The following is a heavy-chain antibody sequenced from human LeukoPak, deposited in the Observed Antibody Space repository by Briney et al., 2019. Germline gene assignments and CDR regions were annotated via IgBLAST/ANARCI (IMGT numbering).Heavy chain of an antibody. D-gene: IGHD3-9*01. CDR3: AKVLYRLRYFDHDAFDI. V-gene: IGHV3-9*01. Sequence: PGGSLRLSCAASGFTFDDYAMHWVRQAPGKGLEWGSGISWNSGSIDYADSVKGRFTISRDNAKNSLYLQMNSLRAEDTALYYCAKVLYRLRYFDHDAFDIWGQGTMVTVSS. J-gene: IGHJ3*02. CDR1: GFTFDDYA. CDR2: ISWNSGSI.